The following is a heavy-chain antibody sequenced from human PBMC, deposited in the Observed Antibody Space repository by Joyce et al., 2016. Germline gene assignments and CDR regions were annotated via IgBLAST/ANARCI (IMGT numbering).Heavy chain of an antibody. CDR3: VRGISARPGGPNWFDP. Sequence: EVQLVESGGGLVQPGGSLRLSCAASGFSFSGYWRHWVRQAPGKGVVWGSRINTDGSSTRFADSVKGRFTISRDNAKNTLYLQMNRLRAEDTAVYYCVRGISARPGGPNWFDPWGQGTLVTVSS. D-gene: IGHD6-6*01. J-gene: IGHJ5*02. CDR1: GFSFSGYW. CDR2: INTDGSST. V-gene: IGHV3-74*01.